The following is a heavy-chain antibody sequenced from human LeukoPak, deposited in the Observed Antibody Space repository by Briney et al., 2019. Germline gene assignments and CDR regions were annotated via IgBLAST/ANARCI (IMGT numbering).Heavy chain of an antibody. Sequence: ASVKVSCKASGYTFTSYAMHWVRQAPGQRLEWMGWINAGNGNTKYSQKFQGRVTITRDTSASTAYMELSSLRSEDTAVYYCARRFIESDSSGYYPFAYWGQGTLVTVSS. CDR3: ARRFIESDSSGYYPFAY. CDR1: GYTFTSYA. J-gene: IGHJ4*02. V-gene: IGHV1-3*01. D-gene: IGHD3-22*01. CDR2: INAGNGNT.